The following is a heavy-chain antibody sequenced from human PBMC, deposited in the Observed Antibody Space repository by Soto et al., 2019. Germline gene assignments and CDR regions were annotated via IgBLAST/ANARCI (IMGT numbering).Heavy chain of an antibody. J-gene: IGHJ2*01. CDR2: IGRTGDT. CDR1: GFNFNSYD. Sequence: EVQLVESGGGWVQPGGSLRLSCAASGFNFNSYDMHWVRQATGKGLEWVSAIGRTGDTYHSGSVKGRFIISRENADNSWYLQMNSLRAGDTAVYYCVRGEAAARYWYFDHWGRGTLVTVSS. CDR3: VRGEAAARYWYFDH. D-gene: IGHD6-13*01. V-gene: IGHV3-13*01.